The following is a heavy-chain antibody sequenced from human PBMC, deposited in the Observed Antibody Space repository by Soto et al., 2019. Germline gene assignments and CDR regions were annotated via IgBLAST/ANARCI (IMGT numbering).Heavy chain of an antibody. CDR3: ATSPGLTSHYFDY. D-gene: IGHD4-4*01. Sequence: SLRLSCAASGFTFSSYAMHWVRQAPGKGLEWVAVISYDGSNKYYADSVKGRFTISRDNSKNTLYLQMNSLRAEDTAVYYCATSPGLTSHYFDYWGQGTLVTVSS. V-gene: IGHV3-30-3*01. CDR1: GFTFSSYA. J-gene: IGHJ4*02. CDR2: ISYDGSNK.